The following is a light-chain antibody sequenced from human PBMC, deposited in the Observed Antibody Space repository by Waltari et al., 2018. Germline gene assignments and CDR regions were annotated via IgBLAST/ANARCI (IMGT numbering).Light chain of an antibody. Sequence: QSALTQPASVSGSPGQSITISCTGTSSDVGGYKHVPWYQQPPGKAPKLMIYKVNNRPSGVSNRFSGSKSGNTASLTISGLQAEDEADYYCSSYTSTTNTKVFGGGTKLTVL. CDR1: SSDVGGYKH. V-gene: IGLV2-14*01. CDR3: SSYTSTTNTKV. CDR2: KVN. J-gene: IGLJ3*02.